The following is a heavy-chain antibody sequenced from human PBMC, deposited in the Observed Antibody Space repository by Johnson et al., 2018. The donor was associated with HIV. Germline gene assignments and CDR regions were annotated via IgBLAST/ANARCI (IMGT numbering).Heavy chain of an antibody. CDR3: AREGVGTTCPFDI. J-gene: IGHJ3*02. Sequence: EVQLVESGGGLVQPGKSLRLSCTASGFPFNRYWMNWVRQAPGKGLEWVANIKEDGSERYYVDSVKGRFTVSRDNTRNSLCLQMDSLRAEDTAVYYCAREGVGTTCPFDIWGQGTMVTVSS. V-gene: IGHV3-7*03. D-gene: IGHD1-26*01. CDR2: IKEDGSER. CDR1: GFPFNRYW.